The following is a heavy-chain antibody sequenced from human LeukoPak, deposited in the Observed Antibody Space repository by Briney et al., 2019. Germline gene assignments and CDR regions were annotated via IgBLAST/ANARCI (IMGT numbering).Heavy chain of an antibody. CDR1: GFTFSIYS. Sequence: GGSLRLSCAASGFTFSIYSMNWVRQAPGKGLEWVSSISSSSSYIYYADSVKGRFTISRANAKNSLYLQMNSLRAEATAVYYCARDPPGSGWYRGRGAFDIWGQGTMVTVSS. J-gene: IGHJ3*02. CDR3: ARDPPGSGWYRGRGAFDI. D-gene: IGHD6-19*01. V-gene: IGHV3-21*01. CDR2: ISSSSSYI.